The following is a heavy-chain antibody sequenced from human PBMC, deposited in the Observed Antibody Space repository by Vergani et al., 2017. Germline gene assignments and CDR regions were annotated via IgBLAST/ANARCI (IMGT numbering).Heavy chain of an antibody. Sequence: DVQLVESGGGLVQPGRSLRLSCAASGFTFDDYAMHWVRQAPGKGLEWVSGISWNSGSIGYADSVKGRFTISGDNAKNSLYLQMNSLRAEDTALYYCAKVYYDSSGGYGGQGTLVNVSS. J-gene: IGHJ4*02. CDR2: ISWNSGSI. CDR1: GFTFDDYA. CDR3: AKVYYDSSGGY. V-gene: IGHV3-9*01. D-gene: IGHD3-22*01.